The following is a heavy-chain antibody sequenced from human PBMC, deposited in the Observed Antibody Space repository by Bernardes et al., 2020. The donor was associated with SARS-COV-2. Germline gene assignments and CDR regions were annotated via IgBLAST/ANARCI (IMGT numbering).Heavy chain of an antibody. CDR2: IYYSGST. Sequence: SETLSLTCTVSGGSISSGGYYWSWIRQHPGKGLEWIGYIYYSGSTYYNPSLKSRVTISVDTSKNQFSLKLSSVTAADTAVYYCARVWPGGTYFDYWGQGTTVTVSS. V-gene: IGHV4-31*03. CDR3: ARVWPGGTYFDY. J-gene: IGHJ4*02. D-gene: IGHD1-1*01. CDR1: GGSISSGGYY.